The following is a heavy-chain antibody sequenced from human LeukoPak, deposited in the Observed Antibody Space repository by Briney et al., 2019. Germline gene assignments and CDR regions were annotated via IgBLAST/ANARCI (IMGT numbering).Heavy chain of an antibody. V-gene: IGHV3-33*06. CDR1: GFTFSSYG. J-gene: IGHJ1*01. D-gene: IGHD3-22*01. CDR3: AKATPARYYDSSGYYAEYFQH. CDR2: IWYDGSNK. Sequence: GGSLRLSCAASGFTFSSYGMHWVRQAPGKGLEWVAVIWYDGSNKYYADSVNGRFTISRDNSKNTLYLQMNSLRAEDTAVYYCAKATPARYYDSSGYYAEYFQHWGQGTLVTVSS.